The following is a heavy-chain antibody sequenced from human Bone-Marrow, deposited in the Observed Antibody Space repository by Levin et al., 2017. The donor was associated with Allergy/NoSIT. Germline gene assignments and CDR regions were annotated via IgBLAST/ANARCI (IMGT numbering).Heavy chain of an antibody. CDR2: VNPKTGGT. CDR3: AILKHYYDSSGPHSFDV. J-gene: IGHJ3*01. CDR1: GYIFTDYY. V-gene: IGHV1-2*02. D-gene: IGHD3-22*01. Sequence: ASVKVSCEASGYIFTDYYIHWVRQAPGQGLEWMGWVNPKTGGTHYIQKFEGRVTMTRDASLSTAYMELSRLTSDDTAVYFCAILKHYYDSSGPHSFDVWGQGTMVTVTS.